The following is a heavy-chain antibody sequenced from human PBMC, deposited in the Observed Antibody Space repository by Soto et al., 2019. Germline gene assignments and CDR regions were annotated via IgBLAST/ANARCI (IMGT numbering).Heavy chain of an antibody. CDR1: GFSLSTSGVG. J-gene: IGHJ4*02. CDR2: IYWDDDK. D-gene: IGHD6-6*01. V-gene: IGHV2-5*02. CDR3: AHSRPPRLLDY. Sequence: QITLKESGPTLVKPTQTLTLTCTFSGFSLSTSGVGVGWIRQPPGKALEWLALIYWDDDKRYSSSLNSRLTITKDTSKNQLVLTMTNMDPVDTATYYSAHSRPPRLLDYWGQGTLVTVSS.